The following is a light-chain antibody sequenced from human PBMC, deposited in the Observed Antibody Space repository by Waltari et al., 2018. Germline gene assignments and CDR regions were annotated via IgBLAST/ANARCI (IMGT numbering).Light chain of an antibody. V-gene: IGLV2-8*01. Sequence: QSALTQLPSASGSPGQSVTISCTGTSSDVGAYNSVSWYQQHPGNAPKLMVYEVSKRPSGVPDRFSGSKSGNTASLTVSGLQAEDEADYFCSSYAGSKYVFGTGTKLTVL. CDR3: SSYAGSKYV. CDR2: EVS. CDR1: SSDVGAYNS. J-gene: IGLJ1*01.